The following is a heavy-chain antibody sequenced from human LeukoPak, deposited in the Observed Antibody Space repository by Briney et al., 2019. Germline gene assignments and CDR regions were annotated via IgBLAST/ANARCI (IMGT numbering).Heavy chain of an antibody. J-gene: IGHJ4*02. Sequence: GGSLRLSSAASGFTFINAWMAWVRQAPGKGLEWVGRIKATPHGGTTDYAAPVKGRFTISRDNSKNMLYLQMNSLKTEDTAVYYCTTDGVGIEGATYDYWGQGTLVTVSS. V-gene: IGHV3-15*01. CDR1: GFTFINAW. CDR2: IKATPHGGTT. D-gene: IGHD1-26*01. CDR3: TTDGVGIEGATYDY.